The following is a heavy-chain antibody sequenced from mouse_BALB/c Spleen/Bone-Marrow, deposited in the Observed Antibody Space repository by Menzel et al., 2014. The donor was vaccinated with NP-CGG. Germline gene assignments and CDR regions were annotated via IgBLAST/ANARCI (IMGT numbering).Heavy chain of an antibody. D-gene: IGHD1-2*01. CDR3: TRLSLLRGYFDY. V-gene: IGHV1S81*02. J-gene: IGHJ2*01. CDR1: GHTFTSHY. Sequence: QVQLQQSGAELVKPGTSVKLSCKASGHTFTSHYIYWVKQRPGQGLKWIGEINPNNGGTNFNEKFKSKATLTVDKSSSTAYMQLSSLTSEDSAVYYCTRLSLLRGYFDYWGQGTTLTVSS. CDR2: INPNNGGT.